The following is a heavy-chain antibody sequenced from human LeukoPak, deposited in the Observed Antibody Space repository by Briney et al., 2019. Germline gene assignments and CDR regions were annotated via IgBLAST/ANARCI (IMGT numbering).Heavy chain of an antibody. CDR1: GFTFSNYW. V-gene: IGHV3-74*01. CDR3: ARDRVLGSGSSDY. D-gene: IGHD3-10*01. CDR2: IRGDGGDT. J-gene: IGHJ4*02. Sequence: GSLRLSCTVSGFTFSNYWMHWVRQAPGKGLVWVSRIRGDGGDTNYADSVKGRFTVSRDNAKNTLYLQMNSLTTEDTAVYFCARDRVLGSGSSDYWGQGTLVTVSS.